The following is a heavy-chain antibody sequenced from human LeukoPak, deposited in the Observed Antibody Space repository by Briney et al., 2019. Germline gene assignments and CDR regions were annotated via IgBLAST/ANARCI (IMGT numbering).Heavy chain of an antibody. D-gene: IGHD6-13*01. CDR2: ISGSGGST. Sequence: GGSLRLSCAASGFTFSSYAMSWVRQAPGKGLEWVSAISGSGGSTYYADSVKGRFTISRDNSKNTLYLQMNSLRAEDTAVCYCAKDPQASSSIPYYFDYWGQGTLVTVSS. J-gene: IGHJ4*02. CDR1: GFTFSSYA. V-gene: IGHV3-23*01. CDR3: AKDPQASSSIPYYFDY.